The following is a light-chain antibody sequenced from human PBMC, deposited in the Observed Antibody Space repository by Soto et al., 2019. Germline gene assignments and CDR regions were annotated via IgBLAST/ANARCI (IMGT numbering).Light chain of an antibody. J-gene: IGLJ2*01. CDR1: SSDVCGYHY. CDR2: DVS. Sequence: QSALTQPPSASGSPGQSVTLSCIGTSSDVCGYHYVSWYQQHPGQAPKLLMYDVSKRPSGVPDRFSGSNSGNSASLTVSGLQAEDESDYYCSSYAGSNNVIFGGGTKLTVL. V-gene: IGLV2-8*01. CDR3: SSYAGSNNVI.